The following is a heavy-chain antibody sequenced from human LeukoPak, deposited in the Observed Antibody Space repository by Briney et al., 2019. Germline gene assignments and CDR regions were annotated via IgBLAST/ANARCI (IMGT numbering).Heavy chain of an antibody. CDR2: ISGDGGST. J-gene: IGHJ4*02. D-gene: IGHD6-13*01. Sequence: GGSLRLSCAASGFTFDDYAMHWVRQAPGKGLEWVSLISGDGGSTYCADSVKGRFTISRDNSKNSLYLQMNSLRTEDTALYYCAKASGYSSSWYSSAPYYFDYWGQGTLATVSS. V-gene: IGHV3-43*02. CDR3: AKASGYSSSWYSSAPYYFDY. CDR1: GFTFDDYA.